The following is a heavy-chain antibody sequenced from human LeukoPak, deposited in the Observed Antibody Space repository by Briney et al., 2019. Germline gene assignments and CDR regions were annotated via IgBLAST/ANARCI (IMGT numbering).Heavy chain of an antibody. CDR1: GFRFDDYG. J-gene: IGHJ6*02. D-gene: IGHD3-16*01. CDR3: AKDESPGGLAPGYFYGMGV. V-gene: IGHV3-9*01. Sequence: GGSLRLSCVVSGFRFDDYGMHWVRQAPGKGLEWVSGISWSGSTTEYADSVKGRFTISRDSAKNSLYLKMDSLRVEDTNLYYCAKDESPGGLAPGYFYGMGVWGQGTTVTVSS. CDR2: ISWSGSTT.